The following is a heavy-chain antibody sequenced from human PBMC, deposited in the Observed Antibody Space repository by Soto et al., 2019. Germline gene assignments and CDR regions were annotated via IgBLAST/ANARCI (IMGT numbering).Heavy chain of an antibody. CDR2: INPSGGST. CDR1: GYTFSSNY. J-gene: IGHJ6*02. CDR3: ARNGGCSGGSCYSTSYYYYYGMDV. V-gene: IGHV1-46*01. D-gene: IGHD2-15*01. Sequence: EASVKVSCKASGYTFSSNYMHWVRQAPGQGLEWMGIINPSGGSTSYAQKFQGRVTMTRDTSTSTVYMEVSSLRSEDTAVYYCARNGGCSGGSCYSTSYYYYYGMDVWGQGTTVTVSS.